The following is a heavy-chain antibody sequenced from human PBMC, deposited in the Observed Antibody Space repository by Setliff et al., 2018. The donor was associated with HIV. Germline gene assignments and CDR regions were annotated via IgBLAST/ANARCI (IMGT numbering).Heavy chain of an antibody. CDR3: ARLGYVSGGFYKTPGPYYCDY. Sequence: SETLSLTCAVSGDSITSRNYHWDWVRQPPGKGLEWIGSLFYTGSTSCNPSLKSRVTISGDTSKNQFFLNLTSVTAADTAVYYCARLGYVSGGFYKTPGPYYCDYWGQGALVTVSS. V-gene: IGHV4-39*07. CDR2: LFYTGST. CDR1: GDSITSRNYH. D-gene: IGHD3-10*01. J-gene: IGHJ4*02.